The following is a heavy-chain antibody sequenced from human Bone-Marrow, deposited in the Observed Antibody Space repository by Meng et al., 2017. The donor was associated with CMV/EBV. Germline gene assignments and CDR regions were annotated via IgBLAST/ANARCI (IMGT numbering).Heavy chain of an antibody. CDR2: IYYSGST. V-gene: IGHV4-39*07. CDR1: GGSISSSSYY. D-gene: IGHD3-3*01. J-gene: IGHJ4*02. Sequence: SETLSLTCTVSGGSISSSSYYWGWIRQPPGKGLEWIGSIYYSGSTYYSPSLKSRVTISVDTSKNQFSLKLSSVTAADTAVYYCARDERFLEWLFGYWGQGTLVTVSS. CDR3: ARDERFLEWLFGY.